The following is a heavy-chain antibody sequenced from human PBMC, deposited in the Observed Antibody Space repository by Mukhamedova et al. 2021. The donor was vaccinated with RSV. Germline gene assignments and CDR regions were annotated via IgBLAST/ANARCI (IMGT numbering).Heavy chain of an antibody. D-gene: IGHD6-19*01. J-gene: IGHJ4*02. Sequence: YADSVKGRFTISRDNAKNTLYLQMNSLRAEDTAVYYCSRDLITVAGPDFDYWGQGALVNVSS. V-gene: IGHV3-74*03. CDR3: SRDLITVAGPDFDY.